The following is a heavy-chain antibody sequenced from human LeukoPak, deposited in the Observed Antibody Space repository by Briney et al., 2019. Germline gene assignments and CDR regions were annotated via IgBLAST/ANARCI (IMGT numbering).Heavy chain of an antibody. CDR2: IYPGDSDT. D-gene: IGHD3-10*01. V-gene: IGHV5-51*01. Sequence: GESLKISCKGSGYSFTSYWIGWVRQMPGKGPEWMGIIYPGDSDTRYSPSFQGQVTISADKSISTAYLQWSSLKASDTAMYYCARHAYNYYYGSGSYPSWFDPWGQGTLVTVSS. CDR3: ARHAYNYYYGSGSYPSWFDP. CDR1: GYSFTSYW. J-gene: IGHJ5*02.